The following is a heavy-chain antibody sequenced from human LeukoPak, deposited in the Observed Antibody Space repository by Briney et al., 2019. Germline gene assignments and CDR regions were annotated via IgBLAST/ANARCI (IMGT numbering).Heavy chain of an antibody. Sequence: GGSLRLSCAASGFTFSSYGMYWVRQAPGKGLEWVSVIWYDGSHKSYANSVKGRFTISRDNPKNILYLHMNSLRADDTAVYYCARDRGYSSTWSFGKRSYMDVWGKGTTVTVSS. CDR2: IWYDGSHK. J-gene: IGHJ6*03. D-gene: IGHD6-13*01. CDR3: ARDRGYSSTWSFGKRSYMDV. V-gene: IGHV3-33*07. CDR1: GFTFSSYG.